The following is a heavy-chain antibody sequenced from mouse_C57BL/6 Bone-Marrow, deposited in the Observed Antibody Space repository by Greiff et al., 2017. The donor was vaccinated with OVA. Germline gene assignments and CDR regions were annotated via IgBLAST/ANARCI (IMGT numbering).Heavy chain of an antibody. CDR3: ARSKGGTAQAGKETWFAY. CDR1: GYTFTSYW. J-gene: IGHJ3*01. V-gene: IGHV1-55*01. Sequence: QVQLKQPGAELVKPGASVKMSCKASGYTFTSYWITWVKQRPGQGLEWIGDIYPGSGSTNYNEKFKSKATLTVDTSSSTAYMQLSSLTSEDSAVYYCARSKGGTAQAGKETWFAYWGQGTLVTVSA. CDR2: IYPGSGST. D-gene: IGHD3-2*02.